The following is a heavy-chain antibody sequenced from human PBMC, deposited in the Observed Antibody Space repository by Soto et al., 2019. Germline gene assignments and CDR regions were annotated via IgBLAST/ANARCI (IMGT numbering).Heavy chain of an antibody. CDR2: INAGNGNT. CDR3: ARDGAVSSNSNFDY. J-gene: IGHJ4*02. Sequence: QVQLVQSGAEVKKPGASVKVSCKASGYTFTSYAIHWVRQAPGQRLEWMGWINAGNGNTKYSQKFQGRVTITRDTSASTAYMELRSLTSEDTAVYYCARDGAVSSNSNFDYWGQGTLVTVSS. V-gene: IGHV1-3*01. CDR1: GYTFTSYA. D-gene: IGHD6-19*01.